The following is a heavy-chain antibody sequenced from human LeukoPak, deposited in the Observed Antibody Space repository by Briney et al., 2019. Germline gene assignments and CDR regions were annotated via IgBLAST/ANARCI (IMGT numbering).Heavy chain of an antibody. CDR2: IGIAGDT. CDR3: ARVATNTFDM. CDR1: GFPLSSHD. J-gene: IGHJ3*02. Sequence: GGSLRLSCAASGFPLSSHDIHWVRQGTGKGLEWVSGIGIAGDTYYSGSVKGRFTISRENAKSSLYFQMNSLRAGDTAVYYCARVATNTFDMWGQGTMVTVSS. D-gene: IGHD2-8*01. V-gene: IGHV3-13*04.